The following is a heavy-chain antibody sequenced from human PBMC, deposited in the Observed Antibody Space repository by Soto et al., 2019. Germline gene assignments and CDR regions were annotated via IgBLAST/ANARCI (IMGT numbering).Heavy chain of an antibody. Sequence: EVQLLESGGGLVQPGGSLRLSCAASGFTFSSYAMSWVRQAPGKGLEWVSAISGSGGSTYYADSVKGRFTISRDNSKNTLYLQMNSLRAEDTAVYYCAKDLLWFGELFGAFDIWGQGTMVTVSS. V-gene: IGHV3-23*01. D-gene: IGHD3-10*01. J-gene: IGHJ3*02. CDR3: AKDLLWFGELFGAFDI. CDR2: ISGSGGST. CDR1: GFTFSSYA.